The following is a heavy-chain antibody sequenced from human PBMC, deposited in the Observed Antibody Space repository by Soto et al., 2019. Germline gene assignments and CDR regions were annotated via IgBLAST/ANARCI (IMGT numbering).Heavy chain of an antibody. CDR2: IIPIFGTA. J-gene: IGHJ6*02. V-gene: IGHV1-69*12. D-gene: IGHD1-26*01. CDR3: ASLGRRSYYVHYYYGMDV. CDR1: GGTFSSYA. Sequence: QVQLVQSGAEVKKPGSSVKVSCKASGGTFSSYAISWVRQAPGQGLEWMGGIIPIFGTANYAQKFQGRVTIPADESTSTAYMELRSLRSEDTAVYYCASLGRRSYYVHYYYGMDVWGQGTTVTVSS.